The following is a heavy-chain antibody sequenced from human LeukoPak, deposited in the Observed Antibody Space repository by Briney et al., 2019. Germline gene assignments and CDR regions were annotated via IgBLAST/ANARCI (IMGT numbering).Heavy chain of an antibody. Sequence: GGSLRLSCVGSGFTFRSHAMSWVRQAPEKGLEFVSGIYENGGTTYYADSVKGRFSISRDNSKNTLYLQMDSLRGEDTAVYYCAKDSGWPFDYWGQGTLVTVSS. J-gene: IGHJ4*02. V-gene: IGHV3-23*01. CDR2: IYENGGTT. CDR1: GFTFRSHA. D-gene: IGHD6-19*01. CDR3: AKDSGWPFDY.